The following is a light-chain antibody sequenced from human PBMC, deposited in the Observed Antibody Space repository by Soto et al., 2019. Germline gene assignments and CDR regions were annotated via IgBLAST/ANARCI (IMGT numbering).Light chain of an antibody. V-gene: IGLV2-14*01. J-gene: IGLJ1*01. Sequence: QSVLTQPASGSGSPGQSITISCTGNRSDGGGYKYVSWYQQHPGKAPKVMIYDVSNRPSGVSNRFSGSKSGNTASLTISGLQAEDEADYYCSSYTSSSTSVFGTGTKVTVL. CDR2: DVS. CDR1: RSDGGGYKY. CDR3: SSYTSSSTSV.